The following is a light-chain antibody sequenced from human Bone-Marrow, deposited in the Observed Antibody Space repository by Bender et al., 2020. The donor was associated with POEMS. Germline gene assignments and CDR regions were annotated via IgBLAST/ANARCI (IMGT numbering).Light chain of an antibody. CDR2: ISSDGSH. CDR1: SDHSSYA. CDR3: QTWGTGIQV. J-gene: IGLJ3*02. V-gene: IGLV4-69*01. Sequence: QLAVSQSPSASASLGASVKLTCTLSSDHSSYAVAWHQQKPGKGPRFLLEISSDGSHSRGDGIPDRFSGSTSGAERYLTISSLQSEDEADYFCQTWGTGIQVFGGGTKLTVL.